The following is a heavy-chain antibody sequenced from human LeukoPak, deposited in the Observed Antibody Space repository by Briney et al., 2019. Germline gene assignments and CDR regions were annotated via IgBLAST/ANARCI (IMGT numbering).Heavy chain of an antibody. CDR3: ARDRRDGYFDY. V-gene: IGHV3-21*01. CDR2: ISSSSSYI. J-gene: IGHJ4*02. D-gene: IGHD5-24*01. Sequence: GGSLRLSCAASRFTFSSYSMNWVRQAPGKGLEWVSSISSSSSYIYYADSAKGRFTISRDNAKNSLYLQMNSLRAEDTAVYYCARDRRDGYFDYWGQGTLVTVSS. CDR1: RFTFSSYS.